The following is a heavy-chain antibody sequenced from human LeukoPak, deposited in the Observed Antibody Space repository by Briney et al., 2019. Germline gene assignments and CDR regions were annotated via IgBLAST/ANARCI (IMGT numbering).Heavy chain of an antibody. Sequence: ASVKVSCTASGYTFTSYYMHWVRQAPGQGLEWMGIINPSGGSTSYAQKFQGRVTMTRDTSTSTVYMELSSLRSEDTAVYYCATVKEGFLYSSSWYRLNYWGQGTLVTVSS. J-gene: IGHJ4*02. CDR1: GYTFTSYY. CDR3: ATVKEGFLYSSSWYRLNY. CDR2: INPSGGST. V-gene: IGHV1-46*01. D-gene: IGHD6-13*01.